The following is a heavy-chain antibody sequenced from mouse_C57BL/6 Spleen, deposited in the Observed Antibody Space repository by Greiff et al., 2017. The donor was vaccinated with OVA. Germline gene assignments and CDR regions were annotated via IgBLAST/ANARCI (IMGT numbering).Heavy chain of an antibody. CDR1: GYTFTSYW. J-gene: IGHJ2*01. D-gene: IGHD2-1*01. Sequence: QVQLQQPGAELVMPGASVKLSCKASGYTFTSYWMHWVKQRPGQGLEWIGEIDPSDSYTNYNQKFKGKSTLTVDKSSSTAYMQLSSLTSEDSAVDYCARKWGNYGGYFDYWGQGTTLTVSS. CDR3: ARKWGNYGGYFDY. CDR2: IDPSDSYT. V-gene: IGHV1-69*01.